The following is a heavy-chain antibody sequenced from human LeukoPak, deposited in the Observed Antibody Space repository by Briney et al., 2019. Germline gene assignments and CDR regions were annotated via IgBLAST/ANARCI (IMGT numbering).Heavy chain of an antibody. CDR2: ISAYSANT. CDR1: GDTLNSSG. Sequence: ASVKVSCKTSGDTLNSSGITSVRQAPGQGLEWMGWISAYSANTNYAQKFQGRVTMTRDTSISTAYMELSRLRSDDTAVYFCARDVWFSMDRGVDYDSGMDIWGRGTTVTVSS. CDR3: ARDVWFSMDRGVDYDSGMDI. D-gene: IGHD3-10*01. J-gene: IGHJ6*02. V-gene: IGHV1-18*01.